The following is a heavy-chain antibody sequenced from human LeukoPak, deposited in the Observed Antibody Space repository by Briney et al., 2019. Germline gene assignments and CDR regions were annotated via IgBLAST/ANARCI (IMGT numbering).Heavy chain of an antibody. CDR3: AKDPTTYYDTSGYGRYNWFDP. D-gene: IGHD3-22*01. CDR1: GFTFSTYA. CDR2: ISGSGGST. V-gene: IGHV3-23*01. Sequence: GGSLRLSCAASGFTFSTYAMSWVRQAPGKGLEWVSGISGSGGSTYYADSVKGRFTISRDNSKNTVHVQMNSLRAEDTAVYYCAKDPTTYYDTSGYGRYNWFDPWGPGTLVTVSS. J-gene: IGHJ5*02.